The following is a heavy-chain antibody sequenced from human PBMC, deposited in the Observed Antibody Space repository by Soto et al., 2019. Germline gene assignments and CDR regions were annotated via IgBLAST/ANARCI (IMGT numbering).Heavy chain of an antibody. CDR1: GFTFNSYA. J-gene: IGHJ6*02. CDR3: AKDNLGYYYYGMDV. D-gene: IGHD3-16*01. CDR2: ISGGGGTT. V-gene: IGHV3-23*01. Sequence: PGGSLRLSCAASGFTFNSYAMSWVRQAPGKGLEWVSAISGGGGTTYYADSVKGRFTISRDNSKNTLYLQMNSLRAEDTAVYYCAKDNLGYYYYGMDVWGQGTTVTVSS.